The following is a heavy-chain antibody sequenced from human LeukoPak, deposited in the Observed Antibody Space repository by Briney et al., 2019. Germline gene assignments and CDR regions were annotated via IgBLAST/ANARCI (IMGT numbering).Heavy chain of an antibody. Sequence: PSQTLSLTCTVSGGSISSGGYYWSWIRQHPGKGLEWIGYIYYSGSTYYNLSLKSRVTISVDTSKNQFSLKLSSVTAADTAVYYCARELCSGGSCYLDYWGQGTLVTVSS. D-gene: IGHD2-15*01. CDR1: GGSISSGGYY. CDR2: IYYSGST. J-gene: IGHJ4*02. V-gene: IGHV4-31*03. CDR3: ARELCSGGSCYLDY.